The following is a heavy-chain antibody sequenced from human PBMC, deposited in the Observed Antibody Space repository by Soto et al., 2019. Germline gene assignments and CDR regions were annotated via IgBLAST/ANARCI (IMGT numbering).Heavy chain of an antibody. CDR3: ARGYGGYVFGDLDY. V-gene: IGHV1-69*01. J-gene: IGHJ4*02. CDR1: GGTFSSYA. D-gene: IGHD5-12*01. Sequence: QVQLVQSGAEVKKPGSSVKVSCKASGGTFSSYAISWVRQAPGQGLEWMGGIIPIFGTANYEQKFQGRVTITADESTSTDYMELSSLRSEDTAVYYCARGYGGYVFGDLDYWGQGTLVTVSS. CDR2: IIPIFGTA.